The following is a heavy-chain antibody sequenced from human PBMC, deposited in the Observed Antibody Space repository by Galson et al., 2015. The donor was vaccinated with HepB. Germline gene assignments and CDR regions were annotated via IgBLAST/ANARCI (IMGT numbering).Heavy chain of an antibody. J-gene: IGHJ4*02. CDR1: GFTFSSYA. CDR2: ISYDGSNK. D-gene: IGHD2-2*02. CDR3: ARDAALVLYCSSTSCYTHFDY. V-gene: IGHV3-30-3*01. Sequence: SLRLSCAASGFTFSSYAMHWVRQAPGKGLEWVAVISYDGSNKYYADSVKGRFTISRDNSKNTLYLQMNSLRAEDTSVYYCARDAALVLYCSSTSCYTHFDYWGQGTLVTVSS.